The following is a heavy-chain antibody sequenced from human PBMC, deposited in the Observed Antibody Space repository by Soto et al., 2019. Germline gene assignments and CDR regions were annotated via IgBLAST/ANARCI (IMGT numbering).Heavy chain of an antibody. J-gene: IGHJ4*02. CDR3: VRGVPDFDY. Sequence: GGSLRLSCAASGFTFSSYVLHCVRQAPCKGLEWLAVISYDGSNKYYADSVKGRFTISRDNSKNTLYLQMNSLRAEDTAVYYPVRGVPDFDYWGQGTLVTVSS. D-gene: IGHD3-10*01. V-gene: IGHV3-30*03. CDR2: ISYDGSNK. CDR1: GFTFSSYV.